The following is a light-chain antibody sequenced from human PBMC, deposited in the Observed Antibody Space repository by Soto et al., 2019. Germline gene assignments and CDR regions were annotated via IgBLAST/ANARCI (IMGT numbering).Light chain of an antibody. J-gene: IGKJ5*01. CDR2: AAS. CDR1: QGISSF. Sequence: IQLTQSPSSLSASIGDRVTITCRASQGISSFLAWYQQKPGKAPNLLIYAASTLQSGIPSRFSGSGSGTDFTLTISSLQPEDFATYYCQQLNIDSYPITFGQGTRLEIK. CDR3: QQLNIDSYPIT. V-gene: IGKV1-9*01.